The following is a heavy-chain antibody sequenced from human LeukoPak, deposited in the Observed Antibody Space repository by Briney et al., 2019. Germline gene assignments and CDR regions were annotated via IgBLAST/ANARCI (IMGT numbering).Heavy chain of an antibody. CDR1: GFTFSSYS. Sequence: GGSLRLSCAASGFTFSSYSMNWVRQAPGKGLEWVSSISSSSSYIYYADSVKGRFTISRDNVKNSLYLQINSLRVEDTSVYYCARGGAARPDYWGQGTLVTVSS. V-gene: IGHV3-21*06. CDR2: ISSSSSYI. J-gene: IGHJ4*02. D-gene: IGHD6-6*01. CDR3: ARGGAARPDY.